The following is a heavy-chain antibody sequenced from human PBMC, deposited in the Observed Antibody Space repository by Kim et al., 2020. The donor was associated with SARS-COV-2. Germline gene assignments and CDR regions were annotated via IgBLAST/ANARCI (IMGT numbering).Heavy chain of an antibody. D-gene: IGHD2-2*01. Sequence: ASVKVSCKVSGYTLTELSMHWVRQAPGKGLEWMGGFDPEDGETIYAQKFQGRVTMTEDTSTDTAYMELSSLRSEDTAVYYCATSLYCSSTSCYPIDAFDIWGQGTMVTVSS. V-gene: IGHV1-24*01. CDR1: GYTLTELS. CDR2: FDPEDGET. CDR3: ATSLYCSSTSCYPIDAFDI. J-gene: IGHJ3*02.